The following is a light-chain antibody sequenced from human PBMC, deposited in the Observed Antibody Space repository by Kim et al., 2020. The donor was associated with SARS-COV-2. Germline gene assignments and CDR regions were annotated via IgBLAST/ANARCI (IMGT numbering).Light chain of an antibody. J-gene: IGLJ3*02. V-gene: IGLV3-1*01. Sequence: SYELTQPPSMSVSPGQTASITCSGDKLGDKYACWYQQKPGQSPVLVIYQDSKRPSGIPERFSGSNSGNTATLTISGTQAMDEADYYCQAWDSSTAWVFGGGTKLTVL. CDR1: KLGDKY. CDR3: QAWDSSTAWV. CDR2: QDS.